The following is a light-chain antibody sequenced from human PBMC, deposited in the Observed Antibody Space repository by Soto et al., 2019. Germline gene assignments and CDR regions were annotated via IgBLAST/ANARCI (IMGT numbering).Light chain of an antibody. CDR1: QSVSNNY. J-gene: IGKJ1*01. V-gene: IGKV3-20*01. CDR2: GAS. Sequence: GFTHTPSTLSLSPGERATLSCRASQSVSNNYLDWYQQKPGQAPRLLIYGASNRATGIPDRFSGSGSGTDFTLTISRLEPEDFAVYYCQPYCSSGSFAQGTKVDIK. CDR3: QPYCSSGS.